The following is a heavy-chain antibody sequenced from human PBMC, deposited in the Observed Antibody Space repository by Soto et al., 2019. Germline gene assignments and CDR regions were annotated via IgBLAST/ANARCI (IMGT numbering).Heavy chain of an antibody. Sequence: GGSLRLSCAASRFTFSSYSMNWVRQAPGKGLEWVSSISSSSSYIYYADSVKGRFTISRDNAKNSLYLQMNSLRAEDTAVYYCARQGGATHYYYYYYMDVWGKGTTVTVSS. V-gene: IGHV3-21*01. D-gene: IGHD3-16*01. CDR2: ISSSSSYI. J-gene: IGHJ6*03. CDR1: RFTFSSYS. CDR3: ARQGGATHYYYYYYMDV.